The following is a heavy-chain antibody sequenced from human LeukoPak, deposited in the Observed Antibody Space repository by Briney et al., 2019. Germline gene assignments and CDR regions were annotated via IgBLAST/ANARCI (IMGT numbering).Heavy chain of an antibody. CDR3: ARVVRPYYMDV. CDR1: GFTFSSYS. Sequence: GGSLRLSCAASGFTFSSYSMNWVRQAPGKGLEWVSSISSSSRYIYYADSVKGRFTISRDNAKNSLYLQMNSLRAEDTAVYYCARVVRPYYMDVWGKGTTVTVSS. V-gene: IGHV3-21*01. J-gene: IGHJ6*03. CDR2: ISSSSRYI.